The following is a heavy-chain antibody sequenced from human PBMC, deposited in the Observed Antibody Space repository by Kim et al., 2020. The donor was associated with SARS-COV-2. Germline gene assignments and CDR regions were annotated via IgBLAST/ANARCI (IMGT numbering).Heavy chain of an antibody. J-gene: IGHJ4*02. CDR3: ARWATAAVWNQEVY. Sequence: GGSLRLSCAASGFTFSDYYMSWIRQAPGKGLEWVSYISSSGSTIYYADSVKGRFTISRDNAKNSLYLQMNSLRAEDTAVYYCARWATAAVWNQEVYWGQGTLVTVSS. V-gene: IGHV3-11*01. CDR2: ISSSGSTI. D-gene: IGHD6-13*01. CDR1: GFTFSDYY.